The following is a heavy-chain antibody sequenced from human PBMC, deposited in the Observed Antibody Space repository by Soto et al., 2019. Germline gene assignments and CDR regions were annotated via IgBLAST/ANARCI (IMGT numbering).Heavy chain of an antibody. V-gene: IGHV1-3*01. D-gene: IGHD4-17*01. CDR1: GYTFTSYA. J-gene: IGHJ4*02. Sequence: RASVKVSCKASGYTFTSYAMHWVRQAPGQRLEWMGWINAGNGNTKYSQKFQGRVTITRDTSASTAYMELSSLRSEDTAVYYCARWGYGDYDFYFDYWGQGTLVTVSS. CDR2: INAGNGNT. CDR3: ARWGYGDYDFYFDY.